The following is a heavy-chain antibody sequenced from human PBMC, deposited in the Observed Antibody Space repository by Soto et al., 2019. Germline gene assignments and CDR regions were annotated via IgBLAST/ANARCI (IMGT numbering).Heavy chain of an antibody. CDR2: IYYSGST. J-gene: IGHJ6*02. Sequence: KASETLSLTCTVSGGSISSGGYYWSWIRQHPGKGLEWIGYIYYSGSTYYNPSLKSRVTISVDTSKNQFSLKLSSVTAADTAVYYCARDRGSGYDRGAYYYGMDVWGQGTTVTVSS. V-gene: IGHV4-31*03. D-gene: IGHD5-12*01. CDR1: GGSISSGGYY. CDR3: ARDRGSGYDRGAYYYGMDV.